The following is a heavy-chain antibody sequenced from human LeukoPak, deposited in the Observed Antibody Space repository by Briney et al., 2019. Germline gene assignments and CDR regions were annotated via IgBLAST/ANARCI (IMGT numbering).Heavy chain of an antibody. CDR3: ARSSSFDY. J-gene: IGHJ4*02. CDR1: AFTFSNYL. D-gene: IGHD6-13*01. CDR2: IKQDGSDK. V-gene: IGHV3-7*05. Sequence: GGSLRLSCAASAFTFSNYLMSWVRQAPGKGLEWVANIKQDGSDKYYVDSVKGRFTISRDNAQNSVYLQMNSLRVEDTTVYYCARSSSFDYWGQGTLATVSS.